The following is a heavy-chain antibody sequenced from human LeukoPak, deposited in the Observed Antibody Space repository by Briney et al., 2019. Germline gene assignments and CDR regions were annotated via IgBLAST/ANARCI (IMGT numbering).Heavy chain of an antibody. CDR3: ARGVTARGFYYYMDV. D-gene: IGHD2-21*02. V-gene: IGHV1-2*06. Sequence: ASVKVSCKASGYTFTGYYMHWVRQAPGQGLEWMGRITPNSGGTNYAQKFQGRVTMTRDTSISTAYMDLSRLRSDDTAVYYCARGVTARGFYYYMDVWGKGTTVTISS. CDR1: GYTFTGYY. CDR2: ITPNSGGT. J-gene: IGHJ6*03.